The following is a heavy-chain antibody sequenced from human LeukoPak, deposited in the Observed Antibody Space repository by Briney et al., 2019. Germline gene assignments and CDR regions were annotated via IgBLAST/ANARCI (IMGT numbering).Heavy chain of an antibody. CDR1: GGSFSGYY. CDR2: IYSGGST. CDR3: ASSGVRTNFDY. V-gene: IGHV3-53*01. Sequence: ETLSLTCAVYGGSFSGYYWSWIRQPPGKGLEWVSVIYSGGSTYYADSVKGRFTISRDNSKNTLYLQMNSLRAEDTAVYYCASSGVRTNFDYWGQGTLVTVSS. D-gene: IGHD1-1*01. J-gene: IGHJ4*02.